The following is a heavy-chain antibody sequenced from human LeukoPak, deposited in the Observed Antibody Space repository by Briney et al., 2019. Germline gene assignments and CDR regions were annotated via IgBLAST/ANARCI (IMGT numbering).Heavy chain of an antibody. Sequence: SXXXXXXXYXTWVRQAPGKGLEWVSLIYSGGSTYYADSVKGRFTISRDNSXNTLYLQMNSMKAEDTAVYYCAGGXXXXHNTGGXXTLVTVSS. CDR3: AGGXXXXHNT. J-gene: IGHJ4*02. CDR2: IYSGGST. D-gene: IGHD1-14*01. V-gene: IGHV3-66*01. CDR1: XXXXXXXY.